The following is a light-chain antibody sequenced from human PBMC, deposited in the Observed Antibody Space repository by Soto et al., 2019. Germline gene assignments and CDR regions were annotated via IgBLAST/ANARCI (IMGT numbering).Light chain of an antibody. J-gene: IGKJ4*01. V-gene: IGKV3-15*01. Sequence: EIVMTQSPATLSVSPGERATLSCRASQTVSGNLAWYQQKPGQAPRLLIYGASTRATGISARFSGSGSGTEFALTISYLQSEHFAVYYCQQYNKWPLTFGGGTKVEIK. CDR2: GAS. CDR1: QTVSGN. CDR3: QQYNKWPLT.